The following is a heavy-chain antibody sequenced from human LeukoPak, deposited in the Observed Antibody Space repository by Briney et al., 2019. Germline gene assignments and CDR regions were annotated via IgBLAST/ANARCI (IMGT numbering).Heavy chain of an antibody. CDR1: GFTFSSYS. CDR2: ISSSGTNI. D-gene: IGHD3-22*01. CDR3: ARSSTTYYYDTSSHY. J-gene: IGHJ4*02. Sequence: GGSLRLSCAASGFTFSSYSMNWVRQAPGKGLEWISYISSSGTNIYYADSVKGRFTISRDNAKNSLYLQMNSLRAEDTAVYYCARSSTTYYYDTSSHYWGQGTLVTVSS. V-gene: IGHV3-48*04.